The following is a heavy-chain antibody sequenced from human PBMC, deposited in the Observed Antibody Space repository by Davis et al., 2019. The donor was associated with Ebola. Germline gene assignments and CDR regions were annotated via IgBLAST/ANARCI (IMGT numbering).Heavy chain of an antibody. D-gene: IGHD1-26*01. CDR3: ARADSGTYPDY. Sequence: AASVKVSCKASGYRLTSYAMHWVRQAPGQRLEWMGWINGGNGNTKYSQKFQGRVTITRDTSANTAYMELSSLRSEDTAVYYCARADSGTYPDYWGQGTLVTVSS. V-gene: IGHV1-3*01. CDR1: GYRLTSYA. CDR2: INGGNGNT. J-gene: IGHJ4*02.